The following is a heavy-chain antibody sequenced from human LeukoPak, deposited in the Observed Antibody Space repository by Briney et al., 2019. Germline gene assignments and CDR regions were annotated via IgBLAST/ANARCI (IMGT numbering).Heavy chain of an antibody. J-gene: IGHJ6*02. D-gene: IGHD3-9*01. CDR1: GYTFTSYY. CDR2: ISYDGSNK. Sequence: SCKASGYTFTSYYMHWVRQAPGKGLEWVAVISYDGSNKYYADSVKGRFTISRDNSKNTLYLQMNSLRAEDTAVYYCAKEKLRYFDWLSPYYGMDVWGQGTTVTVSS. CDR3: AKEKLRYFDWLSPYYGMDV. V-gene: IGHV3-30*18.